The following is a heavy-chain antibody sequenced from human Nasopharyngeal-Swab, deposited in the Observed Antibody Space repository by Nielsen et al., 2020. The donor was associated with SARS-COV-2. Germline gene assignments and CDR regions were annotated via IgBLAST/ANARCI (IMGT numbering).Heavy chain of an antibody. V-gene: IGHV3-21*01. CDR1: GFTFSSYS. CDR2: ISSSSSYI. Sequence: GGSLRLSCAASGFTFSSYSMHWVRQAPGKGLEWVSSISSSSSYIYYADSVKGRFTISRDNAKNSLYLQMNSLRAEDTAVYYCAREAGDAFDIWGQGTMVTVSS. CDR3: AREAGDAFDI. J-gene: IGHJ3*02.